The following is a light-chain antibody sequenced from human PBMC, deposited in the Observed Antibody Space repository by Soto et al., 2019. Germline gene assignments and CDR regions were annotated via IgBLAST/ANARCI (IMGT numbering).Light chain of an antibody. Sequence: DIQMTQSPSSLSASVGDRVTITCRASQGISNYLAWYQQKPGKVPKLLIYSASTLQSGVPSRFSGSGSGTDFTLTISSLQREDVATYYYQKYASAPQGTVGQGTKVAIK. CDR1: QGISNY. V-gene: IGKV1-27*01. J-gene: IGKJ1*01. CDR2: SAS. CDR3: QKYASAPQGT.